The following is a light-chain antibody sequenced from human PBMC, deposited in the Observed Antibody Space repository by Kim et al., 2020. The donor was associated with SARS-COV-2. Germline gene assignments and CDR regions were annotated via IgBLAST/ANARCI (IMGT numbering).Light chain of an antibody. Sequence: EVVMTQSPATLSVSPGERATLSCRASQSVSINLAWYQQKPGQAPRLLIYDASTRATGIPARFSGSGSGTEFTLTISSLQSEDFALYYCQQYNNWPPAWTFGQGTKVDIK. V-gene: IGKV3-15*01. CDR1: QSVSIN. CDR3: QQYNNWPPAWT. J-gene: IGKJ1*01. CDR2: DAS.